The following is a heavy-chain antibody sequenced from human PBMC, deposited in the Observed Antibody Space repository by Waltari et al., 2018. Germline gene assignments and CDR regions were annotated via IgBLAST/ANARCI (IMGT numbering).Heavy chain of an antibody. CDR2: IYYSGST. J-gene: IGHJ3*02. CDR1: GGSISSSSYY. V-gene: IGHV4-39*07. Sequence: QLQLQESGPGLVKPSETLSLTCTVPGGSISSSSYYWGWIRQPPGKGLEWIGSIYYSGSTYYNPSLKSRVTISVDTSKNQFSLKLSSVTAADTAVYYCARDTGDYGDYDDAFDIWGQGTMVTVSS. D-gene: IGHD4-17*01. CDR3: ARDTGDYGDYDDAFDI.